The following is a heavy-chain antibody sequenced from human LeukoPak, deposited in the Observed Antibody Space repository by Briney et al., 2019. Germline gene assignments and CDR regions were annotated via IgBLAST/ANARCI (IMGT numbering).Heavy chain of an antibody. CDR1: GFTFSSYS. CDR2: ISSSSSYI. CDR3: ARDLTHSSSWLPFDY. V-gene: IGHV3-21*01. D-gene: IGHD6-13*01. Sequence: GGSLRLSCAASGFTFSSYSMNWVRQAPGKGLEWVSSISSSSSYIYYADSVKGRFTISRDNAKNSLYLQMNSLRAEDTAVYYCARDLTHSSSWLPFDYWGQGTLVTVSS. J-gene: IGHJ4*02.